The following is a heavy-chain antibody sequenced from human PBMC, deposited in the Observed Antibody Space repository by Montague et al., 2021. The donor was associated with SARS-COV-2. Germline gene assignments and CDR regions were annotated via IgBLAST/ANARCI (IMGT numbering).Heavy chain of an antibody. J-gene: IGHJ6*02. V-gene: IGHV6-1*01. CDR3: ARDLRWRYGYGMDV. Sequence: CAISGDSVSRDSAAWNWVRQSPSRGLEWLGRTYYRSNRYNDYAVSVKSRITIKSDTSRNQISLQLNSVTPEDTAVYYCARDLRWRYGYGMDVWGQGTTVTVSS. CDR2: TYYRSNRYN. D-gene: IGHD3-16*01. CDR1: GDSVSRDSAA.